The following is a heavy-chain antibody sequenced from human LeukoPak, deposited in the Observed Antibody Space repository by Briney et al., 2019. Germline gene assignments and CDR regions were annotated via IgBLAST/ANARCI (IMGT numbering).Heavy chain of an antibody. J-gene: IGHJ3*02. D-gene: IGHD1/OR15-1a*01. CDR1: GFTFSNYW. V-gene: IGHV3-74*01. CDR2: ISSDGSST. CDR3: AKDEIPRNKLYDAFDI. Sequence: PGGSLRLSCAASGFTFSNYWMHWVRQAPGKGLVRVSRISSDGSSTIYADSVKGRFTISRDNSKNTLYLQMNSLRAEDTAVYYCAKDEIPRNKLYDAFDIWGQGTKVTVSS.